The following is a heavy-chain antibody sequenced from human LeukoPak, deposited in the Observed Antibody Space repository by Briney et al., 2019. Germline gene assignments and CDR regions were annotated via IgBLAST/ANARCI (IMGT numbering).Heavy chain of an antibody. CDR3: ARVFGYSDGKADY. V-gene: IGHV4-39*01. CDR1: GGSISSSGYY. CDR2: IYYSGST. D-gene: IGHD5-18*01. Sequence: PSETLSLTCTVSGGSISSSGYYWGWIRQPPGKGLEWIGSIYYSGSTHFNPSLKSRVSISVDTSKNQFSLKLSSVTAADTAIYFCARVFGYSDGKADYWGQGTLVTVSS. J-gene: IGHJ4*02.